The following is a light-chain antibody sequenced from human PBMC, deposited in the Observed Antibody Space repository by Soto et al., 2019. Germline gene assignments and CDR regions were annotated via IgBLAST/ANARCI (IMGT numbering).Light chain of an antibody. Sequence: DIQMTQSPSSVSAAIGDRVTITCRASQDVGTWVAWYQQQPGKPPKLLIYGASGLHTGVPSRFSGSGSRTDFTLTFSALHPEDFATYFCLQSHSFPLTFGGGTNVDIK. CDR3: LQSHSFPLT. J-gene: IGKJ4*01. V-gene: IGKV1-12*01. CDR1: QDVGTW. CDR2: GAS.